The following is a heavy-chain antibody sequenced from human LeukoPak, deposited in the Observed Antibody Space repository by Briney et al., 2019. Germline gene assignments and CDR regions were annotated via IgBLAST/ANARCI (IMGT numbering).Heavy chain of an antibody. Sequence: GASVKVSCKASVYTFTGYYMHWVRQAPGQGLEWMGWINPNSGGTNYAQKFQGRVTMTRDTSISTAYMELSRLRSDDTAVYYCARYGLYYDILTGYPLVDYFDYWGQGTLVTVSS. J-gene: IGHJ4*02. V-gene: IGHV1-2*02. CDR3: ARYGLYYDILTGYPLVDYFDY. CDR1: VYTFTGYY. D-gene: IGHD3-9*01. CDR2: INPNSGGT.